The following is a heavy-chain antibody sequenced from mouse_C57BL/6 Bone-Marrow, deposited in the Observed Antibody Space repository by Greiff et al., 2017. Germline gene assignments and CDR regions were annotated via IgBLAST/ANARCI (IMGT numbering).Heavy chain of an antibody. CDR2: IDPSDSYT. CDR1: GYTFTSYW. D-gene: IGHD2-2*01. J-gene: IGHJ2*01. Sequence: QVQLQQPGAELVKPGASVKLSCKASGYTFTSYWMRWVKQRPGQGLEWIGEIDPSDSYTNYNQKFKGKATLTVDTSSSTAYMQLSSLTSEDSAVYYCARHGYDLDYWGQGTTLTVSS. V-gene: IGHV1-50*01. CDR3: ARHGYDLDY.